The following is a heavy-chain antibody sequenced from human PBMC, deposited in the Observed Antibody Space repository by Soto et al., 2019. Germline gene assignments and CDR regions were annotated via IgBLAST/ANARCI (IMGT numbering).Heavy chain of an antibody. D-gene: IGHD6-13*01. Sequence: SETLSLTCAVYGGSFSGYYWSWIRQPPGKGLEWIGEINHSGSTNYNPSLESRVTISVDTSKNQFSLKLSSVTAADTAVYYCARGRVGPYSSSWYGRYWFDPWGQGTLVTVS. CDR1: GGSFSGYY. J-gene: IGHJ5*02. CDR2: INHSGST. CDR3: ARGRVGPYSSSWYGRYWFDP. V-gene: IGHV4-34*01.